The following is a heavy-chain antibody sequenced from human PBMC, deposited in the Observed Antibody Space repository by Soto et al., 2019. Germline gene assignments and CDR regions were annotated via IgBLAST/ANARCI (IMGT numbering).Heavy chain of an antibody. J-gene: IGHJ4*02. Sequence: SSETLSLTCTVSGVSVNSDYYSWTWFRQTPGTGLEWIGYIYSSGRTNYTPSLASRLAMSVNTSRNQFSLRLSSVTAADTAVFYCAREFGNSPEAFDYWGQGALVTVSS. V-gene: IGHV4-61*01. CDR3: AREFGNSPEAFDY. D-gene: IGHD1-1*01. CDR2: IYSSGRT. CDR1: GVSVNSDYYS.